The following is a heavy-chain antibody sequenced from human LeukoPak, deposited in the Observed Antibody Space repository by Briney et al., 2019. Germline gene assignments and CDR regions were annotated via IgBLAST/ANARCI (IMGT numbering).Heavy chain of an antibody. V-gene: IGHV1-69*05. Sequence: ASVKVSCKASGGTFSSYAISWVGQAPGQGLEWMGGIIPIFGTANYAQKFQGRVTITTDESTSTAYMELRSLRSDDTAVYYCARDDSSSSDRADYWGQGTLVTVSS. CDR2: IIPIFGTA. CDR3: ARDDSSSSDRADY. J-gene: IGHJ4*02. D-gene: IGHD6-13*01. CDR1: GGTFSSYA.